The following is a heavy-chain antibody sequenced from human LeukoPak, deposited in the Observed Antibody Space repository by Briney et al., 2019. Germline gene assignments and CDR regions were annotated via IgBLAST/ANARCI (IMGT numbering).Heavy chain of an antibody. V-gene: IGHV4-4*02. CDR1: GVSIIRTNW. CDR2: IYYDGVT. CDR3: ASTYYYGSGSWYYFDY. D-gene: IGHD3-10*01. Sequence: SGTLSLTCAVSGVSIIRTNWWIWVRQTPGRGLEWIGEIYYDGVTNYNPSLKSRVTISVDTSKNQFSLKLSSVTAADTAVYYCASTYYYGSGSWYYFDYWGQGTLVTVSS. J-gene: IGHJ4*02.